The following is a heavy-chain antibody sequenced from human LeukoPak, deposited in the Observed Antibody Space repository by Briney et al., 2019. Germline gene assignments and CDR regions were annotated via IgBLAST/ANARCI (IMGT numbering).Heavy chain of an antibody. CDR3: ATSVNSGSTYFDY. V-gene: IGHV4-59*01. J-gene: IGHJ4*02. D-gene: IGHD1-26*01. Sequence: PSETLSLTCTVSGGSISSYYWSWIRQPPGKGLEWIGYIYYSGSTNYNPSLKSRVTISVDTSKNQFSLKLSSVTAADTAVYYCATSVNSGSTYFDYWGQGTLVTVSS. CDR1: GGSISSYY. CDR2: IYYSGST.